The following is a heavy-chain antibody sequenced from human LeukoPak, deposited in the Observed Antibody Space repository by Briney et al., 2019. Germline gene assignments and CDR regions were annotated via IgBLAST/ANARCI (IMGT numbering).Heavy chain of an antibody. V-gene: IGHV3-48*01. CDR2: ISSTSSTV. Sequence: GGSLRLSCAASGFTFNSYSMNWFRQAPGKGLEWVSYISSTSSTVYYADSVKGRFTISRDNVKNSLYLQMNSLRAEDTAVYYCARGRDSSSSYPGYWGQGTLVTVSS. CDR1: GFTFNSYS. D-gene: IGHD6-6*01. CDR3: ARGRDSSSSYPGY. J-gene: IGHJ4*02.